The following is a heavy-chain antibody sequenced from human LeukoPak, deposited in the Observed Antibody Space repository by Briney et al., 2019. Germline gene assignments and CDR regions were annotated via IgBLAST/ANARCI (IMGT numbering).Heavy chain of an antibody. J-gene: IGHJ4*02. Sequence: GGSLRLSCAASGFTFSDYYMSWVRQAPGKGLEWVPYISSSGSTIYYADSVKGRFTISRDNAKNSLYLQMNSLRAEDTAVYYCARDLGGSYYTFDYWGQGTLVTVSS. CDR3: ARDLGGSYYTFDY. D-gene: IGHD1-26*01. CDR1: GFTFSDYY. CDR2: ISSSGSTI. V-gene: IGHV3-11*01.